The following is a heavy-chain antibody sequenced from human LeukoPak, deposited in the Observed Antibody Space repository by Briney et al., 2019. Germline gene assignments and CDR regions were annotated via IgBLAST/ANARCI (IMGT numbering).Heavy chain of an antibody. CDR1: GYTFKDYY. Sequence: GASVKVSCKASGYTFKDYYLHRVRQAPGQGLEWMGWINPNSGGTNSAQNFQGRVTMTRDRSISTVYMELTRLTSDDTAVYYCARDGTWGSGHFHYYMDVWGTGTTVTVS. V-gene: IGHV1-2*02. CDR3: ARDGTWGSGHFHYYMDV. D-gene: IGHD3-16*01. J-gene: IGHJ6*03. CDR2: INPNSGGT.